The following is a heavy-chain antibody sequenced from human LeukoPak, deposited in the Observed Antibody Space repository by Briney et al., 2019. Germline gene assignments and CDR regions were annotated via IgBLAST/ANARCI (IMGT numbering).Heavy chain of an antibody. V-gene: IGHV3-23*01. CDR2: LGISGAYT. CDR3: AKVHPPYDSSGYYYFDN. Sequence: HPGGTLRLSGAASAFTCSKYERSWLRQAKEKDLKGVSALGISGAYTYYADSVKGRFTISSDISKNTLYLQMSSLRAEDTAVYYYAKVHPPYDSSGYYYFDNGGQGTLVTVSA. CDR1: AFTCSKYE. D-gene: IGHD3-22*01. J-gene: IGHJ4*02.